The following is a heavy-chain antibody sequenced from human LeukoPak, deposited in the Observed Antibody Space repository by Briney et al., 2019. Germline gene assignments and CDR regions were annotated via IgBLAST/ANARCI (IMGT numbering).Heavy chain of an antibody. CDR3: ARGYSSSWYFNWFDP. J-gene: IGHJ5*02. CDR1: GYSISSGYY. V-gene: IGHV4-38-2*02. CDR2: IYHSGRT. Sequence: SETLSLTCTVSGYSISSGYYWGWIRQPPGKGLEWIGSIYHSGRTFYNPSLKSRVTISVDTSKNQFSLKLSSVTAADTAVYYRARGYSSSWYFNWFDPWGQGTLVTVSS. D-gene: IGHD6-13*01.